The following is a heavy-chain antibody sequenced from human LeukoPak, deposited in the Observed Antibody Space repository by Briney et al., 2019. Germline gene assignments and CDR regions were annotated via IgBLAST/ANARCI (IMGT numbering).Heavy chain of an antibody. Sequence: PSETLSLTCTVSGGSISSYYWSWIRQPAGKGLEWIGRIYTSGSTNYNPSLKSRVTMSVDTSKNQFSLKLSSVTAADTAVYYCAGDYCSGGSCYLFDYWGQGTLVTVSS. D-gene: IGHD2-15*01. J-gene: IGHJ4*02. CDR2: IYTSGST. V-gene: IGHV4-4*07. CDR1: GGSISSYY. CDR3: AGDYCSGGSCYLFDY.